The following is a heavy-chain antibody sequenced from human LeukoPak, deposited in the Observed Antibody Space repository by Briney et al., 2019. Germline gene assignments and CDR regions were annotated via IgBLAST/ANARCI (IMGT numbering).Heavy chain of an antibody. V-gene: IGHV3-73*01. CDR2: IRSKANSYAT. CDR1: GFTFSGSA. D-gene: IGHD6-6*01. CDR3: TRLDPYSSSFPVLDY. J-gene: IGHJ4*02. Sequence: GGSLKLSCAASGFTFSGSAMHWVRQASGKGLEWVGRIRSKANSYATAYAASVKGRFTISRDDSKNTAYLQMNSLKTEDTAVYYCTRLDPYSSSFPVLDYWGKGTLVTVPS.